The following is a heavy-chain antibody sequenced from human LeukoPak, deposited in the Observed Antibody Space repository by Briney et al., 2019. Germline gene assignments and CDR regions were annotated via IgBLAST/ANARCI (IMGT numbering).Heavy chain of an antibody. D-gene: IGHD3-16*01. Sequence: SSETLSLTCLVSGGSISNNYWSWIRQPTGKGLEWIGYIYYTGSTSYNPHLKSRVSISVDTSKNQFSLRLTFVTAADTALYYCAKYRPSGSVWVGFDIWGQGTMVTVSS. CDR3: AKYRPSGSVWVGFDI. J-gene: IGHJ3*02. CDR1: GGSISNNY. V-gene: IGHV4-59*08. CDR2: IYYTGST.